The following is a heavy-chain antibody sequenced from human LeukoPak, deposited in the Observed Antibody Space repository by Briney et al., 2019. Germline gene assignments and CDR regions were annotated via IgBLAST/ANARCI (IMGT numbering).Heavy chain of an antibody. CDR1: GGSISSYY. D-gene: IGHD3-10*01. Sequence: NPSETLSLTCTFAGGSISSYYWSWIRQHARKGLEWVGRTHTSGSTNYNPSLKSRLPMSVDTSKNQFSLKLSSVTAADTAVYYCARERYYYGSGSYYFDYWGQGTLVTVSS. V-gene: IGHV4-4*07. J-gene: IGHJ4*02. CDR2: THTSGST. CDR3: ARERYYYGSGSYYFDY.